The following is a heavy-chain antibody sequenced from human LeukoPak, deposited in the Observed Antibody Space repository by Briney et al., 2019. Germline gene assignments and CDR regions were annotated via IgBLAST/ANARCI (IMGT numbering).Heavy chain of an antibody. Sequence: ASVKVSCKASGYTFTGYDMHWVRQAPGQGLEWMGWINPNSGGTNYAQKFQGRVTMTRDTSISTAYMELSRLRSDDTAVYYCAREVITGTTVDFDYWGQGTLVTVSS. V-gene: IGHV1-2*02. CDR3: AREVITGTTVDFDY. CDR2: INPNSGGT. D-gene: IGHD1-7*01. J-gene: IGHJ4*02. CDR1: GYTFTGYD.